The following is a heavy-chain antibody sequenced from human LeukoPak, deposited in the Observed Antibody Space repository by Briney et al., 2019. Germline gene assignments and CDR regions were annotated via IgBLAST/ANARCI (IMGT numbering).Heavy chain of an antibody. Sequence: ASVKVSCKASGYTFTGYYIHWVRQAPGQRLEWMGWINPNSGTNYAQKFQGRVTMTGDTSISTAYMELSRLRSDDTAVYYCARGKMNGDDFDYWGQGTLVTVSS. D-gene: IGHD4-17*01. J-gene: IGHJ4*02. CDR3: ARGKMNGDDFDY. V-gene: IGHV1-2*02. CDR1: GYTFTGYY. CDR2: INPNSGT.